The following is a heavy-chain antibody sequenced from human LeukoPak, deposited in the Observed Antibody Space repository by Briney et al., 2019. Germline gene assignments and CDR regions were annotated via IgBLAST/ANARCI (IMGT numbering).Heavy chain of an antibody. CDR2: ISGSGGST. D-gene: IGHD3-22*01. Sequence: GGSLRLSCAASGFTFSSYAMSWVRQAPGEGLEWVSAISGSGGSTYYADSVKGRFTISRDNSKNTLYLQMNSLRAEDTAVYYCAKVYYDSSGYFDYWGQGTLVTVSS. V-gene: IGHV3-23*01. J-gene: IGHJ4*02. CDR3: AKVYYDSSGYFDY. CDR1: GFTFSSYA.